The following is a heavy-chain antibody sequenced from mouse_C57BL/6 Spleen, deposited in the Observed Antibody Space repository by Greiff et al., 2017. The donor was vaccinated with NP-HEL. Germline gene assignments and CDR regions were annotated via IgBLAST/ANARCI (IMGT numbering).Heavy chain of an antibody. D-gene: IGHD3-2*02. CDR2: INPNYGTT. Sequence: QLQESGPELVKPGASVKISCKASGYSFTDYNMNWVKQSNGKSLEWIGVINPNYGTTSYNQKFKGKATLTVDQSSSTAYMQLNSLTSEDSAVYYCARPADSSGYFWFAYWGQGTLVTVSA. CDR3: ARPADSSGYFWFAY. J-gene: IGHJ3*01. V-gene: IGHV1-39*01. CDR1: GYSFTDYN.